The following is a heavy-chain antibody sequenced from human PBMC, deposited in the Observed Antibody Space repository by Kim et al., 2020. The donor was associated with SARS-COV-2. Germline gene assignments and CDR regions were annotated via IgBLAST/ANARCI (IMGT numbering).Heavy chain of an antibody. V-gene: IGHV4-4*02. D-gene: IGHD3-9*01. Sequence: PSLKGRVTISVDKAKNQFSLKLSSVTAADTAVYYCARGTIFASGSYGMDVWGQGTTVTVSS. CDR3: ARGTIFASGSYGMDV. J-gene: IGHJ6*02.